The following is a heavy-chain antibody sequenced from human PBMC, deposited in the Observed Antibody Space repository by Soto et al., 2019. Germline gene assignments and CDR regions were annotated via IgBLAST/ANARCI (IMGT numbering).Heavy chain of an antibody. CDR3: ARDLEQQPIGSPLDY. CDR2: IWYDGSNK. CDR1: GFTFSSYG. D-gene: IGHD6-13*01. Sequence: GGSLRLSCAASGFTFSSYGMHWVRQAPGKGLEWVAVIWYDGSNKYYADSVKGRFTISRDNSKNTLYLQMNSLRAEDTAVYYCARDLEQQPIGSPLDYWGQGTLVTVSS. J-gene: IGHJ4*02. V-gene: IGHV3-33*01.